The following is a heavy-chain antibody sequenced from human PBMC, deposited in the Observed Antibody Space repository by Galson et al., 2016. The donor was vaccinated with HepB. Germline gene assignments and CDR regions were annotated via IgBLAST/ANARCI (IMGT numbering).Heavy chain of an antibody. Sequence: SLRLSCAVSGFNFINYAMCWVRQAPGKGLEWVATISGTAENTYYADSVTDRFTIARDNSKSTLYLQMSSLRAEDTALYYCAKLGIKDSWGQGTLVTVSS. CDR1: GFNFINYA. V-gene: IGHV3-23*01. CDR2: ISGTAENT. D-gene: IGHD2-21*01. CDR3: AKLGIKDS. J-gene: IGHJ4*02.